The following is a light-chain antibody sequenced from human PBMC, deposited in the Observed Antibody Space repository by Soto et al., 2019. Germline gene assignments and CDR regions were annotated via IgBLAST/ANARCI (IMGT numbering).Light chain of an antibody. J-gene: IGLJ2*01. CDR1: SSNIGTNT. V-gene: IGLV1-44*01. CDR3: QSYVSSLSGFVV. Sequence: QSVLTQPPSASGPPGQRVTISCSGSSSNIGTNTVNWYHQLPGTAPKLLIYSNTQRPSGVPDRFSGSKSGSSASLAITGLQAEDEADYYCQSYVSSLSGFVVFGGGTKLTVL. CDR2: SNT.